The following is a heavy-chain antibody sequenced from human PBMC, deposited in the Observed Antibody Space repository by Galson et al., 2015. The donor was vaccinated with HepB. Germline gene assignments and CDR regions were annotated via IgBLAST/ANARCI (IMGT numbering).Heavy chain of an antibody. CDR2: IYTSGST. CDR1: GGSISSGSYY. Sequence: TLSLTCTVSGGSISSGSYYWSWIRQPAGKGLEWIGRIYTSGSTNYNPSLKSRVTMSVDTSKNQFSLKLSSVTAADTAVYYCARGTDIVVVPAAIPPDYWGQGTLVTVSS. V-gene: IGHV4-61*02. CDR3: ARGTDIVVVPAAIPPDY. J-gene: IGHJ4*02. D-gene: IGHD2-2*01.